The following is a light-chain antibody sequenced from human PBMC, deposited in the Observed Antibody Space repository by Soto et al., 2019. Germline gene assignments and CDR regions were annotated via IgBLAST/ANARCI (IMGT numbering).Light chain of an antibody. Sequence: IVLTQSPGTLSLSPGETATLSCRASQSVTTQLAWYQQKRGRAPRLIIHGASSRATGVPDRFSASGSATDFSLTISRLEPEDFTVYYCQQYGSSPSFGGGTKVDIK. CDR1: QSVTTQ. CDR3: QQYGSSPS. V-gene: IGKV3-20*01. CDR2: GAS. J-gene: IGKJ4*01.